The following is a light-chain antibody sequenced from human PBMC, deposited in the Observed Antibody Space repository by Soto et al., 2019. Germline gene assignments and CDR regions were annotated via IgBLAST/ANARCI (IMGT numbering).Light chain of an antibody. J-gene: IGLJ1*01. Sequence: QSVLTQPASVSGSPGQSITISCTGTSSDVGTYNYVSRYQQHPGKAPKLMIYEVGNRPSGVSNRLSGSKSGNTASLTISGLQAEDEADYYCSSFTNSRAYVFGTGTKVTV. CDR1: SSDVGTYNY. CDR3: SSFTNSRAYV. CDR2: EVG. V-gene: IGLV2-14*01.